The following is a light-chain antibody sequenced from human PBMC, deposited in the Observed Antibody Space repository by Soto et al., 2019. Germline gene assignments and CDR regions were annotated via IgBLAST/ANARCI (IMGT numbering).Light chain of an antibody. J-gene: IGKJ2*01. Sequence: DIQMTQSPSSLSASVGDRVTITCQASQDISKYLSWYQQKPGKAPNLLIYDASNLETGVPSRFSRSGAAIDFTLTISRLQPEDSATYYCQQYDSLPQTFGQGTKLEIK. CDR2: DAS. CDR1: QDISKY. CDR3: QQYDSLPQT. V-gene: IGKV1-33*01.